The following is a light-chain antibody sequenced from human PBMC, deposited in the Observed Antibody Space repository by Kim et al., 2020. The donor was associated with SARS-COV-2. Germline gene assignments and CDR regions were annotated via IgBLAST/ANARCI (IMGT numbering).Light chain of an antibody. J-gene: IGKJ4*01. V-gene: IGKV1-33*01. CDR1: QDITNY. Sequence: DIQMTQSPSSLSASVGDRVTVTCQASQDITNYVNWYQQKPGQAPKLLIYDASSLETGVPSRFSGRGSGTDFTFTISSLHPEDLATYYCQQYNSHPLTFGGGTKVDIK. CDR3: QQYNSHPLT. CDR2: DAS.